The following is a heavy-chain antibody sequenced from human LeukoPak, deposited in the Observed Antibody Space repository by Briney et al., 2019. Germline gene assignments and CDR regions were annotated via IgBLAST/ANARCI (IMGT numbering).Heavy chain of an antibody. J-gene: IGHJ6*03. V-gene: IGHV3-23*01. CDR3: AKDAYSSSWFHQYYYYYMDV. Sequence: GGSLRLSCAASGFTFSNYGMTWVRQAPGKGLDWVSAISVSGGITYYADSVKGRFTISRDNSKNTLYLQMNSLRAEDTAVYYCAKDAYSSSWFHQYYYYYMDVWGKGTTVTISS. CDR2: ISVSGGIT. D-gene: IGHD6-13*01. CDR1: GFTFSNYG.